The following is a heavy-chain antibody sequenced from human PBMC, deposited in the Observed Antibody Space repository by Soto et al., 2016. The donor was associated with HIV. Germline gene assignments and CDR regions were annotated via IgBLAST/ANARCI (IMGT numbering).Heavy chain of an antibody. V-gene: IGHV3-64*01. J-gene: IGHJ3*02. CDR3: ARAFGLGSTFDI. CDR2: ISDNGGKT. CDR1: GFTFSTYA. Sequence: EVQLVESGGGLVQPGGSLRLSCAASGFTFSTYAMHWVRQAPGKGLEYVSAISDNGGKTYYASSVKGRFTVSRDNSKNXLFLQMGSLRAEDMAVYYCARAFGLGSTFDIWGQGTMVTVSS. D-gene: IGHD3-16*01.